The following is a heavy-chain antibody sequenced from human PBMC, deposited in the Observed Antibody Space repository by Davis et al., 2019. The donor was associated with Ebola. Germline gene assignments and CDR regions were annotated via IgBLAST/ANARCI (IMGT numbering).Heavy chain of an antibody. Sequence: ASVKVSCKASGYTFTNYYMHWVRQAPGRGLEWVGRINANTGGPNYAQNFQGRVTMTRNKSTSTAYLELTRLTSDATAVYYYARVSGPATIFPVGDALDAWGQGTMVTVSS. CDR3: ARVSGPATIFPVGDALDA. CDR1: GYTFTNYY. CDR2: INANTGGP. D-gene: IGHD3-10*02. J-gene: IGHJ3*01. V-gene: IGHV1-2*06.